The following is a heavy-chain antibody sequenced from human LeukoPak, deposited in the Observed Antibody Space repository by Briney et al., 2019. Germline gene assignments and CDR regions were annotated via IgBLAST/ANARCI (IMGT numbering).Heavy chain of an antibody. CDR2: IYYSGST. J-gene: IGHJ5*02. D-gene: IGHD3-10*01. CDR3: ARDRGHYYGSGSYIWFDP. Sequence: PSETLSLTCTVSGGSISSYYWSWIRQPPGKGLEWIGYIYYSGSTNYNPSLKSRVTISVDRSKNQFSLKLSSVTAADTAVYYCARDRGHYYGSGSYIWFDPWGQGTLVTVSS. CDR1: GGSISSYY. V-gene: IGHV4-59*01.